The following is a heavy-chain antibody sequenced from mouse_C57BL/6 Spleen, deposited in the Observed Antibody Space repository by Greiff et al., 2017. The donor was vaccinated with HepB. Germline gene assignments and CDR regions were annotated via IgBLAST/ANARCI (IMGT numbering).Heavy chain of an antibody. D-gene: IGHD2-1*01. Sequence: EVMLVESGGGLVQPKGSLKLSCAASGFSFNTYAMNWVRQAPGKGLEWVARIRSKSNNYATYYADSVKDRFTISRDDSESMLYLQMNNLKTEDTAMYYCVRAGVYGNYGWFAYWGQGTLVTVSA. CDR1: GFSFNTYA. CDR3: VRAGVYGNYGWFAY. V-gene: IGHV10-1*01. J-gene: IGHJ3*01. CDR2: IRSKSNNYAT.